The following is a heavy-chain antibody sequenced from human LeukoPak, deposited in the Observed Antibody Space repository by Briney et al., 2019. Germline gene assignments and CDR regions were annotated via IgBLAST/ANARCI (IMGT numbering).Heavy chain of an antibody. Sequence: PSETLSLTCAVYGGSLSGYYWSWIRQPPGKGLEWIGEINHSGSTNYNPSLKSRVTISVDTSKNQLSLKLNSVTAADTAVYYCARGQLGDAYNFEYWGQGTVATVSS. V-gene: IGHV4-34*01. D-gene: IGHD5-24*01. CDR1: GGSLSGYY. J-gene: IGHJ4*02. CDR3: ARGQLGDAYNFEY. CDR2: INHSGST.